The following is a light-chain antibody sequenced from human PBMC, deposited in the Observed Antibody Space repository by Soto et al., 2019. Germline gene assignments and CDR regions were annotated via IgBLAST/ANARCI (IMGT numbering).Light chain of an antibody. V-gene: IGKV3-20*01. J-gene: IGKJ3*01. Sequence: EIVLTQSPGTLSLSPGERATLSCRASQSVSSGYLAWYRQKPGQAPRLLIYGASSRPAGIPDRFRGSGFGTDFTLTISRLWPEDFAVYYCQQYGSFGPGTKVDIK. CDR1: QSVSSGY. CDR3: QQYGS. CDR2: GAS.